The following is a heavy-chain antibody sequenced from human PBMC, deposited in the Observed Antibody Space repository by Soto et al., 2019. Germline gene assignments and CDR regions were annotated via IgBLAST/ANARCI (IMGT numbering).Heavy chain of an antibody. J-gene: IGHJ6*02. CDR2: ISAYNGNT. Sequence: ASVRFSCNASGYIFTNYGISLVRQAPGQGLEWMGWISAYNGNTKYAQQFQGRVTLPTDTSTNTAYMELRSLRSDDSAVYYCSRADCSGGTCRLSYYYGMDVWGQGTTVTVSS. V-gene: IGHV1-18*01. D-gene: IGHD2-15*01. CDR3: SRADCSGGTCRLSYYYGMDV. CDR1: GYIFTNYG.